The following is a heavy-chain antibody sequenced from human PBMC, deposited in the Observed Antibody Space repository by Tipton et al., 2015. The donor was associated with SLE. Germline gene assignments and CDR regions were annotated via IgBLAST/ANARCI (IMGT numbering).Heavy chain of an antibody. Sequence: SLRLSCAASGFIFSPYAMSWVRQAPGKGLEWVANIKEDGSEKYYEDSVKGRFTISRDNAKNSLYLQMNSLRAEDTAVYYCARDRRRYFDWSDAFDIWGQGTMVTVSS. CDR2: IKEDGSEK. CDR1: GFIFSPYA. V-gene: IGHV3-7*03. CDR3: ARDRRRYFDWSDAFDI. D-gene: IGHD3-9*01. J-gene: IGHJ3*02.